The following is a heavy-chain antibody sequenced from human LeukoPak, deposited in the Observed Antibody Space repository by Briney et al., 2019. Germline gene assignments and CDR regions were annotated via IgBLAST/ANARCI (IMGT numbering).Heavy chain of an antibody. Sequence: GGSLRLSCAASGFSVSSNYMSWVRQVPGRGLEWVSIIYSGGSPYYADSVKGRFTISRDNSKNTLYLQMTSLRAEDTAVYYCARTIVFDSSDYFDYWGQGTLVTVSS. V-gene: IGHV3-53*01. CDR2: IYSGGSP. CDR1: GFSVSSNY. CDR3: ARTIVFDSSDYFDY. D-gene: IGHD3-16*02. J-gene: IGHJ4*02.